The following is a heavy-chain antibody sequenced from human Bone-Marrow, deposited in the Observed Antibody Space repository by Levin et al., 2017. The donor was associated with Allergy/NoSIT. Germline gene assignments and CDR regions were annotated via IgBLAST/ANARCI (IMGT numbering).Heavy chain of an antibody. CDR2: ISRDGSQQ. CDR3: TRESDFYDSSRGGMDV. J-gene: IGHJ6*02. D-gene: IGHD5/OR15-5a*01. Sequence: HPGGSLRLSCATSGFTLSLYAMHWVRQSPGKGLEWVAVISRDGSQQYYADSVRGRFTISRDNFNKRVSVQMNSLRVEDTAVYYCTRESDFYDSSRGGMDVWGQGTTVTVS. CDR1: GFTLSLYA. V-gene: IGHV3-30*04.